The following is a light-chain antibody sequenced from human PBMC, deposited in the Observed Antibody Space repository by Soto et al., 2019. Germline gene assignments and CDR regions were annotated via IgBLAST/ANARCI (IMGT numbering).Light chain of an antibody. CDR3: QQYNSYSLT. J-gene: IGKJ4*01. CDR1: QSISSW. V-gene: IGKV1-5*03. CDR2: KAS. Sequence: DIQMTQSPSTLSASVGDRVTITCRASQSISSWLAWYQQNPGNAPKHLIYKASSLESGVPSRFSGSGSGREFSLTISSLEPDDFATYDCQQYNSYSLTFGGGTKVEIK.